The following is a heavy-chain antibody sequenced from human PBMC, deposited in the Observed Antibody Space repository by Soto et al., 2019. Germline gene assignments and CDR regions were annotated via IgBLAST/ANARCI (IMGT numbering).Heavy chain of an antibody. D-gene: IGHD3-3*01. J-gene: IGHJ5*02. CDR3: AHKRGYYDFWSGYAP. CDR2: IYWDDDK. V-gene: IGHV2-5*02. CDR1: GFSLSTSGVG. Sequence: QITLKESGPTLVKPTQTLTLTCTFSGFSLSTSGVGVGCIRQPPGTALEWLALIYWDDDKRYSPSLKSRLTITKDTSKNQVVLTMTNMDPVDTATYYCAHKRGYYDFWSGYAPWGQGTLVTVSS.